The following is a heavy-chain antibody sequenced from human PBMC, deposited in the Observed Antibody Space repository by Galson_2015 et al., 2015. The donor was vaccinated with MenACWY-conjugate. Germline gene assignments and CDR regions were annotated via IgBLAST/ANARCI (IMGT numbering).Heavy chain of an antibody. CDR3: ALTRRWGVDV. V-gene: IGHV3-23*01. CDR1: GFTFSSYA. Sequence: SLRLSCAASGFTFSSYAMTWVRQAPGKGLEWVSTISGSAGSTYYADSVKGRFTISRDSSKNTLYLQMNSLRAEDTAVYYCALTRRWGVDVWGQGTLVTVSS. D-gene: IGHD7-27*01. CDR2: ISGSAGST. J-gene: IGHJ5*02.